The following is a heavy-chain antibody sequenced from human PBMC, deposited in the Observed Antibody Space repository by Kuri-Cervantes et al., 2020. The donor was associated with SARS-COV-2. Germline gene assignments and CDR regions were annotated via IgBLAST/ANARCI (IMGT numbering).Heavy chain of an antibody. V-gene: IGHV1-18*01. CDR2: ISGYNYNT. CDR1: GYTFTSYG. D-gene: IGHD3-3*01. J-gene: IGHJ6*02. Sequence: ASVKVSCKASGYTFTSYGISWVRQAPGQGLEWMAWISGYNYNTKYAQIFEDRLTVTTDTSTGTAYMELSRLTSDDTAVYYCARASHLKRMTIFGVGNNYYYGMDVWGQGTTVTVSS. CDR3: ARASHLKRMTIFGVGNNYYYGMDV.